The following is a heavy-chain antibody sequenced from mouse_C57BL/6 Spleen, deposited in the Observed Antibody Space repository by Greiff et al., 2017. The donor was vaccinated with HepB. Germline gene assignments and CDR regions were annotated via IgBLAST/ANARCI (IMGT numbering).Heavy chain of an antibody. CDR1: GYTFTSYW. Sequence: QVQLKQPGAELVRPGSSVKLSCKASGYTFTSYWMHWVKQRPIQGLEWIGNIDPSDSETHYNQKFKDKATLTVDKSSSTAYMQLSSLTSEDSAVYYCARGNGKGEYYFDYWGQGTTLTVSS. V-gene: IGHV1-52*01. CDR2: IDPSDSET. CDR3: ARGNGKGEYYFDY. D-gene: IGHD2-1*01. J-gene: IGHJ2*01.